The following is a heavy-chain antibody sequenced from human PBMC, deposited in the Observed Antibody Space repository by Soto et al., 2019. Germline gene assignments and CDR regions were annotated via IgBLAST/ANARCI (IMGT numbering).Heavy chain of an antibody. J-gene: IGHJ4*02. Sequence: SETLSLTCTVSGGSISSGGYYWSWIRQHPGKGLEWIGYIYYSGSTYYNPSLKSRVTISVDTSKNQFSLKLSFVTAADTAVYYCARGGPYYDFWSGYFLWGQGTLVTVSS. D-gene: IGHD3-3*01. CDR3: ARGGPYYDFWSGYFL. V-gene: IGHV4-31*03. CDR1: GGSISSGGYY. CDR2: IYYSGST.